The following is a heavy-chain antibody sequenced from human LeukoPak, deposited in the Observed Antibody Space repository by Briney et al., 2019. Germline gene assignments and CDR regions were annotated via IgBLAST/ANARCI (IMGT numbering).Heavy chain of an antibody. J-gene: IGHJ4*02. CDR2: INPNSGGT. CDR3: ARDLSTGTLARPLGTLDY. D-gene: IGHD1-14*01. V-gene: IGHV1-2*02. CDR1: GYTFTGYY. Sequence: ASVKVSCKASGYTFTGYYMHWVRQAPGQGLEWMGWINPNSGGTNYAQKFQGRVTMTRDTSISAAYMELSRLRSDDTAVYYCARDLSTGTLARPLGTLDYWGQGTLVTVSS.